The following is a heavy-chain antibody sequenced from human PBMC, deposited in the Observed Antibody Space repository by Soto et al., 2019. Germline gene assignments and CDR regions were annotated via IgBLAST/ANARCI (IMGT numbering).Heavy chain of an antibody. J-gene: IGHJ5*02. D-gene: IGHD6-19*01. Sequence: QVQLQQWGAGLLKPSETLSLTCAVYGGSFSGYYWSWIRQPPGKGLEWIGEINHSGSTNYNPSLKSRVTISVDTSKTQFSLKLSSVTAADTAVYYCARGRGRDSSGWYRVWDPNWFDPWGQGTLVTVSS. CDR2: INHSGST. CDR3: ARGRGRDSSGWYRVWDPNWFDP. CDR1: GGSFSGYY. V-gene: IGHV4-34*01.